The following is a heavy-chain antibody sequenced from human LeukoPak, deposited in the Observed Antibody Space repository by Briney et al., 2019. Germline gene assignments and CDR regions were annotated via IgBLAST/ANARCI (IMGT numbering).Heavy chain of an antibody. Sequence: PGGSLRLSCAASGFTVSSNYMSWVRQAPGKGLEWVSVIYSGGSTYYADSVKGRFIISRDNSKNTLYLQMNSLRAEDTAVYYCARDHSGDFSQYYYYYYGMDVWGQGTTVTVSS. V-gene: IGHV3-66*01. CDR3: ARDHSGDFSQYYYYYYGMDV. CDR2: IYSGGST. J-gene: IGHJ6*02. D-gene: IGHD4-17*01. CDR1: GFTVSSNY.